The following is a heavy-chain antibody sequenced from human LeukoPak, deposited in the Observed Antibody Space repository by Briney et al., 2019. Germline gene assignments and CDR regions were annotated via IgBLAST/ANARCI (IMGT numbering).Heavy chain of an antibody. J-gene: IGHJ3*02. CDR3: ARRGSKIYSFDI. CDR1: GFTFSTYG. CDR2: IWSDGSDK. Sequence: QPGGSLRLSCAASGFTFSTYGMHWVRQAPGKGLEGVAVIWSDGSDKYYADSMEGRLTISRDNSKNTVSLQMNSLRAEDTAVYYCARRGSKIYSFDIWGQGTLVTVSS. D-gene: IGHD3-16*01. V-gene: IGHV3-33*01.